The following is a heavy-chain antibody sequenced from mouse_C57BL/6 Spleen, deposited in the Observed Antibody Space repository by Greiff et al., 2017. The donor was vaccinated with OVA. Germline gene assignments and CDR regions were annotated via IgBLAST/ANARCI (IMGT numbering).Heavy chain of an antibody. V-gene: IGHV1-64*01. Sequence: QVQLQQPGAELVKPGASVKLSCKASGYTFTSYWMHWVKQRPGQGLEWIGMIHPNSGSTNYNEKFKSKATLTVDKSSSTAYMQLISLTSEDSAVYYCAVTVVATDYAMDYWGQGTSVTVSS. CDR2: IHPNSGST. J-gene: IGHJ4*01. CDR3: AVTVVATDYAMDY. D-gene: IGHD1-1*01. CDR1: GYTFTSYW.